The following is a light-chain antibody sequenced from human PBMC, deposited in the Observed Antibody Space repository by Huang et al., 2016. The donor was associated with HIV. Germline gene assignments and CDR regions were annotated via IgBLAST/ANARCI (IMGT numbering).Light chain of an antibody. V-gene: IGKV3-20*01. CDR1: QSVSSNY. CDR2: GAS. J-gene: IGKJ1*01. Sequence: EIVLTQSPGTLSLSPGERATLSCRASQSVSSNYLAWYQQKPGQAPRLLIYGASSRPTGIPDRFSGSGSGTDFTLSISRLEPEDFAVYYCQHYGNSRWTFGLGTKVDIK. CDR3: QHYGNSRWT.